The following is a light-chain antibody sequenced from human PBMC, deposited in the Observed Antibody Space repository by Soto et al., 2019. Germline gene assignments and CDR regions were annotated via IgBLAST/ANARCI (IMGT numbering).Light chain of an antibody. CDR2: DAS. CDR1: QSISSW. CDR3: QQYNIYPFT. Sequence: DIQMTQSPSTLSASVGDRVTITCRASQSISSWLAWYQQKPGKAPKLLIYDASSLQSGVPSRFSGSGSGTEFTLTISSLQPDDFATYYCQQYNIYPFTFGPGTKVDVK. J-gene: IGKJ3*01. V-gene: IGKV1-5*01.